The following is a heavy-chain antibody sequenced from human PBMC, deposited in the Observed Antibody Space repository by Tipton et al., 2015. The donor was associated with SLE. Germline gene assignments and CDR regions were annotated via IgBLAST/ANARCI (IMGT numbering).Heavy chain of an antibody. CDR2: ICYSGST. CDR1: GGSISSYY. CDR3: ARERDYYGSGSFVDY. J-gene: IGHJ2*01. V-gene: IGHV4-59*01. Sequence: TLSLTCTVSGGSISSYYWSWIRQPPGKGLEWNGYICYSGSTNYNPSLRSRVTMSVDTSKNQFSLKLSSVTAADTAMYYCARERDYYGSGSFVDYWGRGTLVTVSS. D-gene: IGHD3-10*01.